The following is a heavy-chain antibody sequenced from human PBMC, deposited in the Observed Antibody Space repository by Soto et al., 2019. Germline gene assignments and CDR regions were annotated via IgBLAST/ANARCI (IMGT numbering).Heavy chain of an antibody. D-gene: IGHD3-10*01. CDR1: GFTFSSYG. Sequence: PGGSLRLSCAASGFTFSSYGMHWVRQAPGKGLEWVAVISYDGSNKYYADSVKGRFTISRDNSKNTLYLQMNSLRAEDTAVYYCAKDSITMVRGVVGRSDYWGQGT. J-gene: IGHJ4*02. V-gene: IGHV3-30*18. CDR2: ISYDGSNK. CDR3: AKDSITMVRGVVGRSDY.